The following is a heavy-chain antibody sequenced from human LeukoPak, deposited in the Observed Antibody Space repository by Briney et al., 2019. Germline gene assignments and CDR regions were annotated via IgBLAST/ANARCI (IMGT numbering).Heavy chain of an antibody. J-gene: IGHJ4*02. CDR2: INTDGSST. Sequence: PGGSLRLSCAASGFTFSSYWMHWVRQAPGKGLVWVSRINTDGSSTSYADSVKGRFTISRDNAKNTLYLQMNSLRAEDTAVYYCARWGIVGATRPYDYWGQGTLVTVSS. CDR3: ARWGIVGATRPYDY. V-gene: IGHV3-74*01. CDR1: GFTFSSYW. D-gene: IGHD1-26*01.